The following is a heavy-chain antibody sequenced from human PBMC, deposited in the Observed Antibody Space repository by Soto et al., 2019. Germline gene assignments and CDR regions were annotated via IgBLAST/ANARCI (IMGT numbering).Heavy chain of an antibody. J-gene: IGHJ6*02. CDR3: AKDRLGRLYYYGMDV. CDR2: ISGSGGST. CDR1: GXTFSSYS. V-gene: IGHV3-23*01. D-gene: IGHD3-16*01. Sequence: GSLKLSCAASGXTFSSYSMSWVRQAPGKGLEWVSAISGSGGSTYYADSVKGRFTISSDNSKKKLYLQMNSTRADDTAVYYCAKDRLGRLYYYGMDVWGQGTTVTVSS.